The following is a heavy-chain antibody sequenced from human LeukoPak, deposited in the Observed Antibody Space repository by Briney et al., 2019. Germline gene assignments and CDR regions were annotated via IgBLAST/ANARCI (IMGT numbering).Heavy chain of an antibody. D-gene: IGHD3-10*01. V-gene: IGHV3-23*01. J-gene: IGHJ3*02. CDR1: GFTFSNYA. Sequence: GGSLRLSCTASGFTFSNYAMSWVRQALGKGLEWVANVRGSGETYYTESVKGRFTISRDNSKNTVYLQMNSLRAEDTALFYCARDLRGAFDIWGQGTTVTVSS. CDR2: VRGSGET. CDR3: ARDLRGAFDI.